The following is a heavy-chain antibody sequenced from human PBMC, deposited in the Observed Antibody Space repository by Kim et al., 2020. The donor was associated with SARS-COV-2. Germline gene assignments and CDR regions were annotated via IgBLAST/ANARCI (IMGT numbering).Heavy chain of an antibody. V-gene: IGHV3-23*01. CDR1: GFTFSSNA. J-gene: IGHJ4*02. D-gene: IGHD3-22*01. CDR3: AKDPADNYYYDSSGYWGY. Sequence: GGSLRLSCAASGFTFSSNAMSWVRQAPGKGLEWVSAISGSGGSTYYADSVKGRFSISRDNSKNTLYLQMDRLRAEDTAVYYCAKDPADNYYYDSSGYWGYWAQGTLVTVPS. CDR2: ISGSGGST.